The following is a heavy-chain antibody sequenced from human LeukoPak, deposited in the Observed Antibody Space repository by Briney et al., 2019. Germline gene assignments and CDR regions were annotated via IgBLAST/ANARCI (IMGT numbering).Heavy chain of an antibody. CDR2: ISSGSSYI. D-gene: IGHD2-21*02. V-gene: IGHV3-21*01. CDR1: GFTFSTYS. J-gene: IGHJ3*02. CDR3: ARDLAPPYCGGDCYPTSYAFDI. Sequence: GGSLRLSCAASGFTFSTYSMNWVRQAPGKGLEWVPSISSGSSYIYYADSVKGRFTISRDNAKNSLYLQMNRLRAEDTAVYYCARDLAPPYCGGDCYPTSYAFDIWGQGTMVTVSS.